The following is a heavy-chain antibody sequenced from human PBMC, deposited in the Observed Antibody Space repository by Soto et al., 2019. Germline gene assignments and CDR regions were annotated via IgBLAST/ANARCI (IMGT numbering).Heavy chain of an antibody. J-gene: IGHJ4*02. CDR3: ARDTGWLRGPYFDY. V-gene: IGHV4-59*01. Sequence: PSETLSLTCTVSGGSISSYYWSWIRQPPGKGLEWIGYIYYSGSTNYNPSLKSRVTISVDTSKNQFSLKLSSVTAADTAVYYCARDTGWLRGPYFDYWGQGTLVPVSS. CDR1: GGSISSYY. D-gene: IGHD5-18*01. CDR2: IYYSGST.